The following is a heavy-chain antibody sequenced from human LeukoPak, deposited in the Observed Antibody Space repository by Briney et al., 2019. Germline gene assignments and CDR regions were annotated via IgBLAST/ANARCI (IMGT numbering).Heavy chain of an antibody. V-gene: IGHV3-13*04. Sequence: PGGSLRLSCAASGFTFSSYSMNWVRQATGKGLEWVSAIGTAGDTYYPGSVKGRFTISRENAKNSLYLQMNSLRAGDTAVYYCARGSNYDILTGYYTGRGSWYFDLWGRGTPVTVSS. CDR1: GFTFSSYS. J-gene: IGHJ2*01. CDR2: IGTAGDT. CDR3: ARGSNYDILTGYYTGRGSWYFDL. D-gene: IGHD3-9*01.